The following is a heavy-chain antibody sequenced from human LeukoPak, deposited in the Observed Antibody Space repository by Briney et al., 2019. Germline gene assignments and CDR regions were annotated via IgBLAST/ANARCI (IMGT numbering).Heavy chain of an antibody. D-gene: IGHD6-19*01. Sequence: SGTLSLTCTVSGGSVNNYYWSWIRQPPGKGLEWRGYIYYSGRTNYNSSLNSPGTISVDTSKNQFSPTPSTVTAADTAVYDWVRRASSAWSFDSWGQRTLGTASS. J-gene: IGHJ4*02. CDR2: IYYSGRT. CDR1: GGSVNNYY. CDR3: VRRASSAWSFDS. V-gene: IGHV4-59*02.